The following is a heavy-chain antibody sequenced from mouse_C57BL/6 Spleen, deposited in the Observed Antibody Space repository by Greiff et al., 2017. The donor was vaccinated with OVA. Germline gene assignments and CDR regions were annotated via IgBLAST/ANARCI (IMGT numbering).Heavy chain of an antibody. Sequence: VQLQQPGAELVRPGSSVKLSCKASGYTFTSYWMHWVKQRPIQGLEWIGNIDPSDSATHYNQKFKDKATLTVDKSSSTAYMQLSSLTSEDSAVDYCAREGGLSCDYWGQGTTLTVSS. V-gene: IGHV1-52*01. CDR1: GYTFTSYW. D-gene: IGHD3-3*01. CDR2: IDPSDSAT. CDR3: AREGGLSCDY. J-gene: IGHJ2*01.